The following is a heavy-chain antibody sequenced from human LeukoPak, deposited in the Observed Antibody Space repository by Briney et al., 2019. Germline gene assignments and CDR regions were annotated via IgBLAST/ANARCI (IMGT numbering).Heavy chain of an antibody. Sequence: PSETLSLTCTVSGGSISSYYWSWIRQPPGKGLEWIGYIYYSGSTNYNPSLKSRVTISVDTSKNQFSLKLSSVTAADTAVCYCARGVPAAPSDYFDYWGQGTLVTVSS. CDR2: IYYSGST. CDR3: ARGVPAAPSDYFDY. D-gene: IGHD2-2*01. CDR1: GGSISSYY. J-gene: IGHJ4*02. V-gene: IGHV4-59*01.